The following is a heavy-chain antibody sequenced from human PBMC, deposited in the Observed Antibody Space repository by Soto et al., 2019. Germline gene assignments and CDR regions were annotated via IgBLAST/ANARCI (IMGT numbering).Heavy chain of an antibody. CDR3: ARHATPHDYGGLDPFDY. J-gene: IGHJ4*02. CDR1: FSLFTIYF. D-gene: IGHD4-17*01. V-gene: IGHV5-51*01. Sequence: SFPFSFSLFTIYFIFFFLHMPGKFLYFIFIIYPGDSDTRYSPSFQGQVTISADKSISTAYLQWSSLKASDTAMYYCARHATPHDYGGLDPFDYWGQGTLVTVSS. CDR2: IYPGDSDT.